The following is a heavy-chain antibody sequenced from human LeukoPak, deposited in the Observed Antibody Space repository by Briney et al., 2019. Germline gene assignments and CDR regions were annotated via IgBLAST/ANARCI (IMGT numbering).Heavy chain of an antibody. Sequence: SETLSLTCTVSGGPISSGDYYWSWIRQPPGKGLEWIGYIYYTGSTSYNPSLKNRVTILVDTSKNQFSLKLSSVTAADTAVYYCARGPNYVWGSYQYFDYWGQGTLVTVSS. V-gene: IGHV4-30-4*01. J-gene: IGHJ4*02. CDR2: IYYTGST. CDR1: GGPISSGDYY. D-gene: IGHD3-16*02. CDR3: ARGPNYVWGSYQYFDY.